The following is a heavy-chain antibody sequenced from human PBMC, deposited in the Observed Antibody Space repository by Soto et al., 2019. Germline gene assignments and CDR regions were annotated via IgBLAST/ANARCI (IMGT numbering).Heavy chain of an antibody. Sequence: SETLSLTCAVYGGSFSGYYWSWIRQPPGKGLEWIGEINHSGSTNYNPSLKSRVTISVDTSKNQFSLKLSSVTAADTAVHYCARGLKIWSGFIDIWGQGTMVTVSS. CDR3: ARGLKIWSGFIDI. CDR2: INHSGST. V-gene: IGHV4-34*01. J-gene: IGHJ3*02. CDR1: GGSFSGYY. D-gene: IGHD3-10*01.